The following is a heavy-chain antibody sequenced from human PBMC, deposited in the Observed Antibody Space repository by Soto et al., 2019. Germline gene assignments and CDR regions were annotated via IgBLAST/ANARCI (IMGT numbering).Heavy chain of an antibody. D-gene: IGHD2-2*01. V-gene: IGHV1-24*01. Sequence: QVQLVQSGAEVKKPGASVKVSCKVSGYTLTELSMHWVRQAPGKGLEWMGGFDPEDGETIYAQKFQGRGTMTESTCTDTAYMELSSLISEETGGYYCATVDIVLVSAALGREYYDYYGMDVWGQGTTVTVSS. CDR1: GYTLTELS. CDR3: ATVDIVLVSAALGREYYDYYGMDV. CDR2: FDPEDGET. J-gene: IGHJ6*02.